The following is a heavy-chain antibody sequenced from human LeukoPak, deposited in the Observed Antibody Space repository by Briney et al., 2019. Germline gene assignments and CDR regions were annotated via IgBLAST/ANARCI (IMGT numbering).Heavy chain of an antibody. CDR1: GSTPSREF. J-gene: IGHJ4*02. V-gene: IGHV3-33*01. D-gene: IGHD3-10*01. Sequence: GGCLSHACPPSGSTPSREFMRWDRQAPGKGLEWVAVIWYDGSNKYYADSVKGRFTISRDNSKNTLYLQMNSLRAEDTAVYYCARANGYDYASGVDYLDYWGQGTLVTVSS. CDR3: ARANGYDYASGVDYLDY. CDR2: IWYDGSNK.